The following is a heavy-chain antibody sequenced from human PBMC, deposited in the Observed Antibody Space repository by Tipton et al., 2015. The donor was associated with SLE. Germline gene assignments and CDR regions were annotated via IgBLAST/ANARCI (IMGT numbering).Heavy chain of an antibody. CDR2: ISGSGRTT. D-gene: IGHD1-1*01. Sequence: SLRLSCAASGFTFSSYAMNWVRQAPGKGLEWVSVISGSGRTTYHADSVKGRFTISRDNSKNTLYLQMNSLRAEDTAIYYCAKATDGSHSPNVAYWGQGTLVTVSS. CDR3: AKATDGSHSPNVAY. V-gene: IGHV3-23*01. CDR1: GFTFSSYA. J-gene: IGHJ4*02.